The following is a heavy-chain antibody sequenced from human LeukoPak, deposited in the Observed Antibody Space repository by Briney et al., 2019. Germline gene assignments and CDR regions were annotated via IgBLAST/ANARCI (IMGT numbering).Heavy chain of an antibody. Sequence: ASVKVSCKASGYTFTGYYMHWVRQAPGQGLEWMGRINPNSGGTNYAQKFQGRVTMTRDTSISTAYMELSRLRSDDTAVYYCARAYYYDSSGYHFILDYWGQGTLVTASS. J-gene: IGHJ4*02. V-gene: IGHV1-2*06. CDR1: GYTFTGYY. CDR3: ARAYYYDSSGYHFILDY. CDR2: INPNSGGT. D-gene: IGHD3-22*01.